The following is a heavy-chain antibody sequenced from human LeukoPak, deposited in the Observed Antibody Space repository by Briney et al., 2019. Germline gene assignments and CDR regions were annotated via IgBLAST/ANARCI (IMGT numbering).Heavy chain of an antibody. CDR1: GFTFSSYG. CDR3: AREDTAMVNYYYYGMDV. CDR2: ISSSGSTI. V-gene: IGHV3-48*04. J-gene: IGHJ6*02. D-gene: IGHD5-18*01. Sequence: GRSLRLSCAASGFTFSSYGMHWVRQAPGKGLEWVSYISSSGSTIYYADSVKGRFTISRDNAKNSLYLQMNSLRAEDTAVYYCAREDTAMVNYYYYGMDVWGQGTTVTVSS.